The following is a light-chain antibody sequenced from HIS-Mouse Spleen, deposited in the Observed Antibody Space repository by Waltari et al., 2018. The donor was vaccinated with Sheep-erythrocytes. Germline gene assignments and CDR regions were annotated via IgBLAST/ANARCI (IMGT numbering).Light chain of an antibody. CDR3: QQRYSTPQFT. V-gene: IGKV1-39*01. J-gene: IGKJ3*01. Sequence: DIQMTQPPSSLSASVGDRVTITCRASQSISSYLTGYQQKPGKAPKLLIYAASSLPSGVPSRFSGGGSGTDFTLPISSLQPEDFATYYCQQRYSTPQFTFGPGTKVDIK. CDR1: QSISSY. CDR2: AAS.